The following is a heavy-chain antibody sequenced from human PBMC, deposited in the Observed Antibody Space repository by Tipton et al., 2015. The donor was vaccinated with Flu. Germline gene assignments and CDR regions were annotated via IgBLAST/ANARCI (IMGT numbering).Heavy chain of an antibody. CDR1: GFSLDRTGEG. CDR2: IYWDNDK. Sequence: LVKPSQTLTLTCTFSGFSLDRTGEGVGWIRQPPGKALEWLGIIYWDNDKRYSPSLFRRLTLTKDTSKNQVVLTVTNIDPLDTAIYYCVHRYNWNFADDWGQGTLVTVSS. V-gene: IGHV2-5*02. CDR3: VHRYNWNFADD. D-gene: IGHD1-7*01. J-gene: IGHJ4*02.